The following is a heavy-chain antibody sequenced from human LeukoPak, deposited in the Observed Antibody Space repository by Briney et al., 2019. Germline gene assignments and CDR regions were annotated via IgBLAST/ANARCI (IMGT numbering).Heavy chain of an antibody. CDR3: AKGPLGNMHETHYFDY. Sequence: GGSLRLSCAASGFTFSNYGMSWVRQAPGKGLEWVSGIRSSGGATYYADSVKGRFTVSRDNSKNMLYLQMNSLRAEDTAVYYCAKGPLGNMHETHYFDYWGQGTLVTVSS. J-gene: IGHJ4*02. CDR1: GFTFSNYG. CDR2: IRSSGGAT. V-gene: IGHV3-23*01. D-gene: IGHD4-23*01.